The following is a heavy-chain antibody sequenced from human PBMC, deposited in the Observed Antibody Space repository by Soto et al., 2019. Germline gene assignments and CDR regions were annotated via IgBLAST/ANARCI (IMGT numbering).Heavy chain of an antibody. CDR2: MNPNSGNT. J-gene: IGHJ4*02. V-gene: IGHV1-8*01. D-gene: IGHD3-16*01. CDR3: ARNSHPGRGTFSDY. CDR1: GYTFTSYD. Sequence: ASVKVSCKASGYTFTSYDINWVRQATGQGLEWMGWMNPNSGNTGYAQKFQGRVTMTRNTSISTAYMELSSLGSEDTAVYYCARNSHPGRGTFSDYWGQGTLVTVSS.